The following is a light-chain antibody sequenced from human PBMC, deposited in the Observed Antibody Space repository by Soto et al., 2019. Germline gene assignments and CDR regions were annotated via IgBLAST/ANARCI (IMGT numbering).Light chain of an antibody. CDR2: EAS. J-gene: IGKJ1*01. Sequence: DILMTQSPSSLSASVGDRVTITCRASQRISSYLNWYQQKPEKAPNLLIWEASTLQSGVPSRFSGSGSVTDFTLTISSLQPEDFATYYCQQTYTTPRTFGQVTKVDIK. CDR3: QQTYTTPRT. CDR1: QRISSY. V-gene: IGKV1-39*01.